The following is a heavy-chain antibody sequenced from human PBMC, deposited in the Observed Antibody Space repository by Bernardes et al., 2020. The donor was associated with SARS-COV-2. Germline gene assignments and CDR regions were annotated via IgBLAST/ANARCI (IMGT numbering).Heavy chain of an antibody. CDR3: ACGGRGLEHYYYYGMDV. V-gene: IGHV1-2*02. D-gene: IGHD1-1*01. Sequence: SVKVSCKASGYTFTGYYMHWVRQAPGQGLEWMGWINPTSGGTNYAQKFQGRVTMTRDTSISTAYMELSRLGSDDTAVYYWACGGRGLEHYYYYGMDVWGQGTTVTVSS. CDR1: GYTFTGYY. CDR2: INPTSGGT. J-gene: IGHJ6*02.